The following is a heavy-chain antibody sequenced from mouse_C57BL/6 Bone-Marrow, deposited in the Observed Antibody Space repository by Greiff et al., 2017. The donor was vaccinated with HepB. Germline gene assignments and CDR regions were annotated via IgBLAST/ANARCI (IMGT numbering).Heavy chain of an antibody. Sequence: QQSCKASGYTFTSYWMHWVKQRPGRGLEWIGRIDPNSGGTKYNEKFKSKATLTVDKPSSTAYMQLSSLTSEDSAVYYCAYYYGSSLYWYFDVWGTGTTVTVSS. J-gene: IGHJ1*03. CDR1: GYTFTSYW. CDR2: IDPNSGGT. V-gene: IGHV1-72*01. D-gene: IGHD1-1*01. CDR3: AYYYGSSLYWYFDV.